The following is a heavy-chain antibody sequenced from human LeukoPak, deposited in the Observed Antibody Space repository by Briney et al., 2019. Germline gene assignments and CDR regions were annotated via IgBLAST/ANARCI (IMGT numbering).Heavy chain of an antibody. D-gene: IGHD2-21*02. V-gene: IGHV3-23*01. J-gene: IGHJ4*02. Sequence: PGGSLRLSCAASGFTFSSYAMSWVRQAPGKGLEWVSAISGSGGSTYYADSVKGRFTISRDNSKNTLYLQMNSLRAEDTAAYYCAKDPNIVVVTATLLNWGQGTLVTVSS. CDR3: AKDPNIVVVTATLLN. CDR1: GFTFSSYA. CDR2: ISGSGGST.